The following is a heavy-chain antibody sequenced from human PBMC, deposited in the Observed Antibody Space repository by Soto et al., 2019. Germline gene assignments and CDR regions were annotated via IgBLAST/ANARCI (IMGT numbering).Heavy chain of an antibody. D-gene: IGHD3-3*01. CDR2: VHYTGST. CDR1: GGSASNSSHY. CDR3: ARGDGFWSGYSYLNY. J-gene: IGHJ4*02. V-gene: IGHV4-61*01. Sequence: SETLSLTCTVSGGSASNSSHYWTWIRQPPGKGLEWIGYVHYTGSTNYNPSLHSRVTISVDTSKNQFSLTLSSVTAADTAVYYCARGDGFWSGYSYLNYWGQGTPVTVSS.